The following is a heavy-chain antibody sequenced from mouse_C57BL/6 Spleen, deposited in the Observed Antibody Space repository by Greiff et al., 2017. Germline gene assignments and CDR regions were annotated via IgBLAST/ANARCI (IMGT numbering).Heavy chain of an antibody. CDR3: YYGNYWFAY. V-gene: IGHV1-59*01. J-gene: IGHJ3*01. Sequence: QVQLQQPGAELVRPGTSVKLSCKASGYTFTSYWMHWVKQRPGQGLEWIGVIDPSDSYTNYNQKFKGKATLTVDTSSSPAYMQLSSLTSEDSAVYYCYYGNYWFAYWGQGTLVTVSA. CDR2: IDPSDSYT. CDR1: GYTFTSYW. D-gene: IGHD2-1*01.